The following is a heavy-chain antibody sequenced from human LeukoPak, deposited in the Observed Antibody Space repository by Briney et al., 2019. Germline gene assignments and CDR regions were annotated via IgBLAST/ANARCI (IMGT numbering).Heavy chain of an antibody. D-gene: IGHD6-13*01. CDR3: ARGSSRINY. J-gene: IGHJ4*02. CDR2: IYYSGST. V-gene: IGHV4-59*01. CDR1: GGSISSYY. Sequence: SETLSLTCTVSGGSISSYYWSWIRQPPGKGLEWIGYIYYSGSTNYNPSLKSRVTISVDTSKNQFSLKLSSVTAADTAVYYCARGSSRINYWGQGTLVTVSS.